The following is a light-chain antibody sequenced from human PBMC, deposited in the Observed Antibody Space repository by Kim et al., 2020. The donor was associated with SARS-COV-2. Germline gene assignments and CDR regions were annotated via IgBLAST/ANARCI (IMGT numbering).Light chain of an antibody. CDR3: GSRDSSGNSYV. CDR1: SLRSFY. Sequence: SSELTQDPAVSVALGQTVSITCQGDSLRSFYASWYQVKPGQAPVFVLYAKDSRPSGIPDRFSGSSSGNIASMTITGAQAEDEADYYCGSRDSSGNSYVFGTGTKVTVL. V-gene: IGLV3-19*01. CDR2: AKD. J-gene: IGLJ1*01.